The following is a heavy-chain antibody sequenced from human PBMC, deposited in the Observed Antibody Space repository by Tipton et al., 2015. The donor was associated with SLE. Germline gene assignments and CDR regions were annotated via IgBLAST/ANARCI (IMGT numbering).Heavy chain of an antibody. J-gene: IGHJ5*02. CDR2: IYHSGNT. CDR1: GYSISSDYY. D-gene: IGHD4-17*01. V-gene: IGHV4-38-2*02. Sequence: TLSPTCTVSGYSISSDYYWGWIRQPPGKELEWIGSIYHSGNTYYNPSLKSRVTISIDTSKNQFSLKLNSVTAADTAVYYCARTKDYGDLRGWFDPWGQGTLVTVSS. CDR3: ARTKDYGDLRGWFDP.